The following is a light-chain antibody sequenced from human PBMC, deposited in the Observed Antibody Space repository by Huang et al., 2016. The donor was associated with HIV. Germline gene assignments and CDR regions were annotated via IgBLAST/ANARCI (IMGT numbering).Light chain of an antibody. CDR2: KAS. V-gene: IGKV1-5*03. J-gene: IGKJ2*01. Sequence: DIQMTQSPSTLSASVGDRVPITCRASQSISSWLAWYLQKPGKAPKLLIYKASSLESGVPSRFSGSGSGTEFTLTISSLQPDDFATYYCQQYNTYRYTFGQGTKLEIK. CDR1: QSISSW. CDR3: QQYNTYRYT.